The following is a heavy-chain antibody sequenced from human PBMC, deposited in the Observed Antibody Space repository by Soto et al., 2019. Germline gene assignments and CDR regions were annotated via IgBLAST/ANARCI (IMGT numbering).Heavy chain of an antibody. CDR3: ARRYHSSYEVPSEGAFDI. CDR2: IFYTGST. Sequence: QLQLQESGPGLVKHSETLSLTCTVSGGSISSSDDYWGWIRQTPGQGLEWIASIFYTGSTYYNPYLKSRVTISVDTYKNQFSLMLSSVTDADTAVYYCARRYHSSYEVPSEGAFDIWGQGTMVIVSS. CDR1: GGSISSSDDY. J-gene: IGHJ3*02. D-gene: IGHD5-12*01. V-gene: IGHV4-39*01.